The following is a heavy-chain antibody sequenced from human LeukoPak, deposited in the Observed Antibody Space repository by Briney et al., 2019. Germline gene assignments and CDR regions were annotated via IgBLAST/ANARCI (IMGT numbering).Heavy chain of an antibody. D-gene: IGHD3-10*01. CDR3: ARLFRYYVSGSYYWGYWFDP. V-gene: IGHV5-51*01. J-gene: IGHJ5*02. CDR1: GYSFTSYW. CDR2: IYPGDSDT. Sequence: GESLKISCKGSGYSFTSYWIGGVRQMPGKGLEWMGIIYPGDSDTRYSPSFQGQVTLSADKSISTAYLQWSSLKASDAAMYYCARLFRYYVSGSYYWGYWFDPWGQGTLVTVSS.